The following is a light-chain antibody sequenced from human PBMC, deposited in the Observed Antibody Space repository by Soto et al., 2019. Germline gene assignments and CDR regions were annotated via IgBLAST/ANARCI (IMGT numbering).Light chain of an antibody. Sequence: DIQMTQSPSSLSASVGDRVTVTCRASETISTYLNWYQQRPGRAPKRLIYSASSLQSGVPSRFSGRGSGTDFTLTISSLQPEDFGTYFCQQSYATPVTFGPGTKVEIK. CDR3: QQSYATPVT. CDR1: ETISTY. CDR2: SAS. J-gene: IGKJ1*01. V-gene: IGKV1-39*01.